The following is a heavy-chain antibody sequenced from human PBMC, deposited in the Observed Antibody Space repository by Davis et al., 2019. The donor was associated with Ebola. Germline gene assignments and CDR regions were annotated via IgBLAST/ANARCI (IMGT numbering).Heavy chain of an antibody. Sequence: GESLKISCAASGFTFSSYAMHWVRQAPGKGLEWVAVISYDGSNKYYADSVKGRFTISRDNSKNTLYLQMNSLRAEDTAVYYCARGGIAAAGILGGWFDPWGQGTLVTVSS. CDR1: GFTFSSYA. CDR2: ISYDGSNK. D-gene: IGHD6-13*01. J-gene: IGHJ5*02. CDR3: ARGGIAAAGILGGWFDP. V-gene: IGHV3-30-3*01.